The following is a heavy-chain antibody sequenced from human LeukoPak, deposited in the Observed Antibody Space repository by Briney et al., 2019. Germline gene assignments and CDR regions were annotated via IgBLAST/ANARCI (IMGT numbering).Heavy chain of an antibody. Sequence: GGSLRLSCAASGFTFSSYSMNWVRQAPGKGLEWVSSISSSSSYIYYADSVKGRLTISRDNAKNSLYLQMNSLRAEDTAVYYCARDGAYYGSGNSYWGQGTLVTVSS. J-gene: IGHJ4*02. CDR3: ARDGAYYGSGNSY. CDR2: ISSSSSYI. V-gene: IGHV3-21*01. D-gene: IGHD3-10*01. CDR1: GFTFSSYS.